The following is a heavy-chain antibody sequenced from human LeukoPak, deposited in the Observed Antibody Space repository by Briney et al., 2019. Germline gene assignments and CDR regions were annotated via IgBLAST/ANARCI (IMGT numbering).Heavy chain of an antibody. Sequence: GESLKISRKGSGYGFTTCWIGWVRQMPGKGLEWMGVINPGNSDTRYSPSLQGQVTISADKSITTAYLQWSSLKASDTAMYYCARLRWAAGDGYYFDYWGQGTPVTVSS. V-gene: IGHV5-51*01. CDR1: GYGFTTCW. CDR2: INPGNSDT. J-gene: IGHJ4*02. CDR3: ARLRWAAGDGYYFDY. D-gene: IGHD6-13*01.